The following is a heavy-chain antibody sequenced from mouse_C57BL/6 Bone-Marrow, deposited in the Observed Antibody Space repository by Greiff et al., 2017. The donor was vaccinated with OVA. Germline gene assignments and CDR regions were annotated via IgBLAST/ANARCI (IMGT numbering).Heavy chain of an antibody. V-gene: IGHV1-82*01. CDR3: VYDYGSSLYAMDD. CDR1: GYAFSSSW. J-gene: IGHJ4*01. D-gene: IGHD1-1*01. Sequence: VQLQESGPELVKPGASVKISCKASGYAFSSSWMNWVKQRPGKGLEWIGRIYPGDGDTNYNGKFKGKATLTADKSSSTAYMQLSSLTSEDSAVYVCVYDYGSSLYAMDDWGQGTSVTVSS. CDR2: IYPGDGDT.